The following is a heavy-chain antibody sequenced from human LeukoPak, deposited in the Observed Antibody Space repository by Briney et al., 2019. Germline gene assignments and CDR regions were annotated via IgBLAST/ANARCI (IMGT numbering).Heavy chain of an antibody. CDR2: MNPNSGNT. CDR3: ARAYCSGPTCQHGELNFDY. CDR1: GYNFTTFD. V-gene: IGHV1-8*03. Sequence: ASVKVSCKASGYNFTTFDMNWVRQATGPGLEWMGWMNPNSGNTGYAQKFQGRVTLTMDTSKATAYMEVSSLTSEDTAVYYCARAYCSGPTCQHGELNFDYWGQGTLVTVSS. D-gene: IGHD2-2*01. J-gene: IGHJ4*02.